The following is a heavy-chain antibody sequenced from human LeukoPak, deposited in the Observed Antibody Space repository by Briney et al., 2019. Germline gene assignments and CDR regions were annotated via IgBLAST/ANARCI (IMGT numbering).Heavy chain of an antibody. CDR1: GFSFSSYW. D-gene: IGHD1-26*01. J-gene: IGHJ3*02. V-gene: IGHV3-9*01. CDR3: ATDSSVGATRDAFDI. Sequence: PGGSLRLSCTASGFSFSSYWMHWVRQAPGKGLEWVSGISWNSGSIGYADSVKGRFTISRDNAKNSLYLQMNSLRSEDTAVYYCATDSSVGATRDAFDIWGQGTMVTVSS. CDR2: ISWNSGSI.